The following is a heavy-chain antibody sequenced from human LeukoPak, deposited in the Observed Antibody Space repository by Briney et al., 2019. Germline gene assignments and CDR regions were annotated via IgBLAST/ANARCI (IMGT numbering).Heavy chain of an antibody. V-gene: IGHV3-30*04. Sequence: GGSLRLSCAASGFTFSSYAMHWVRQAPGKGLEWVAVISYDGSNKYYADSVKGRFTISRDNSKNSLYLQMNSLRAEDTAVYYCARDLYRIVVVPHYFGYWGQGTLVTVSS. CDR2: ISYDGSNK. D-gene: IGHD3-22*01. J-gene: IGHJ4*02. CDR3: ARDLYRIVVVPHYFGY. CDR1: GFTFSSYA.